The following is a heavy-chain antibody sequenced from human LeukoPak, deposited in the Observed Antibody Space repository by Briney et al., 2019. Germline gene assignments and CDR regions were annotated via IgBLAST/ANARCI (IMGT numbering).Heavy chain of an antibody. CDR1: GFTFSSYS. Sequence: GGSLRLSCAASGFTFSSYSMNWVRQAPGKGLEWVSYIGAAGSTIYYADSVKGRFTISRDNAKNSLFLQMNSLRAEDTAVYYCARDLYSYGSLEYFQHWGQGTLVTVSS. CDR3: ARDLYSYGSLEYFQH. CDR2: IGAAGSTI. V-gene: IGHV3-48*01. J-gene: IGHJ1*01. D-gene: IGHD2-21*01.